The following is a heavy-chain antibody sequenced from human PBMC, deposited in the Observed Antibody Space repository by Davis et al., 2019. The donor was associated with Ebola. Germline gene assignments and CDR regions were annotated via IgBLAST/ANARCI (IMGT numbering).Heavy chain of an antibody. CDR1: GFTFSNYD. D-gene: IGHD3-16*01. CDR2: ISSNGGTT. V-gene: IGHV3-23*01. CDR3: AGGWD. J-gene: IGHJ4*02. Sequence: GESLKISCAASGFTFSNYDMTWVRQAPGKGLDWVSRISSNGGTTYYADSVRGRFTISRDNSRNTLYLQMNSLRAEDTAVYYCAGGWDWGQGTLVTVSS.